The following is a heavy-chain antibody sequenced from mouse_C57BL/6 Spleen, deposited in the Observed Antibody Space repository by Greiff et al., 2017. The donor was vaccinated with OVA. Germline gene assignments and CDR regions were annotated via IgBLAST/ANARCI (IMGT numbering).Heavy chain of an antibody. CDR3: ARYDYYGSLYYFDY. CDR2: IHPNSGST. J-gene: IGHJ2*01. D-gene: IGHD1-1*01. Sequence: QVQLQQPGAELVKPGASVKLSCKASGYTFTSYWMHWVKQRPGQGLEWIGMIHPNSGSTNYNEKFKSKATLTVDKSSSTAYMQLSSLTSEDSAVYYCARYDYYGSLYYFDYWGQGTTLTVSS. CDR1: GYTFTSYW. V-gene: IGHV1-64*01.